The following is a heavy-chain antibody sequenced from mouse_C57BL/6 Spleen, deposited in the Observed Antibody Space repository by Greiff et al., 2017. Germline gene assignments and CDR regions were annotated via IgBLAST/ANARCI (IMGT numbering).Heavy chain of an antibody. V-gene: IGHV1-26*01. CDR3: ASDYLCDY. D-gene: IGHD2-4*01. CDR2: INPNNGGT. CDR1: GYTFTDYY. J-gene: IGHJ2*01. Sequence: VQLQQSGPELVKPGASVKISCKASGYTFTDYYMNWVKQSHGKSLEWIGDINPNNGGTSYNQKFKGKATLTVDKSSSTAYMELRSLTSEDSAVYYCASDYLCDYWGQGTTLTVSS.